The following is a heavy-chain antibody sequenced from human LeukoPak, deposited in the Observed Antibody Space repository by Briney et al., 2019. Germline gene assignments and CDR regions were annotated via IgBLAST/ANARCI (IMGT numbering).Heavy chain of an antibody. CDR3: ARLNYYYYYMDV. V-gene: IGHV4-4*09. CDR2: TYTSGST. Sequence: SETLSLTCTVSGGSISSYYWSWIRQPPGKGLEWIGYTYTSGSTNYNPSLKSRVTISVDTSKNQFSLKLSSVAAADTAVYYCARLNYYYYYMDVWGKGTTVTVSS. CDR1: GGSISSYY. J-gene: IGHJ6*03.